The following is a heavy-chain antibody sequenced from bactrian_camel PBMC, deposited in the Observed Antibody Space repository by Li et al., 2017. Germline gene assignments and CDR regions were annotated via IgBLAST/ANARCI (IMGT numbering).Heavy chain of an antibody. CDR1: GYPHSVAS. CDR2: IWTEGDVT. CDR3: GAVIACPQSWYAKWNPPFAY. V-gene: IGHV3S6*01. J-gene: IGHJ6*01. D-gene: IGHD1*01. Sequence: HVQLVESGGSSVETGGSLRLSCSVSGYPHSVASLAWFRQAPGKEREGLAAIWTEGDVTNYAASVKGRFTISRDNKNAVYLQMDSLKPEDTAEYYCGAVIACPQSWYAKWNPPFAYWGQGTQVTVS.